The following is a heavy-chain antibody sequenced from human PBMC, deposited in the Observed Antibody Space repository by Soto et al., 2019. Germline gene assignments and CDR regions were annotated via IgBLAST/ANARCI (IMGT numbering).Heavy chain of an antibody. CDR1: GLTFRSYA. CDR3: ARYIPGVRYYGMDV. V-gene: IGHV3-23*01. D-gene: IGHD2-2*01. Sequence: PGGSLRLFCAASGLTFRSYARKWVRQAPGKGLEWVSLIGESGTPTYYADSVKGRFTISRDNSGNTLFLEMYSLRAEDTAVYYCARYIPGVRYYGMDVWGQGTTVTVSS. J-gene: IGHJ6*02. CDR2: IGESGTPT.